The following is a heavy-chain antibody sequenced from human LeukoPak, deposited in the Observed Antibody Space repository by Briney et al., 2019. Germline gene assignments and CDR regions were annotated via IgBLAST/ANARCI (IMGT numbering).Heavy chain of an antibody. J-gene: IGHJ6*02. D-gene: IGHD1-1*01. CDR2: INPSGGST. Sequence: ASVKVSCKASGYTFTSCYMHWVRQAPGQGLEWMGIINPSGGSTSYPQKFQGRVTMTRDTSTSTVYMELSSLRSEDTAVYYCARSLAFKLDYYGMDVWGQGTTVTVSS. CDR3: ARSLAFKLDYYGMDV. V-gene: IGHV1-46*01. CDR1: GYTFTSCY.